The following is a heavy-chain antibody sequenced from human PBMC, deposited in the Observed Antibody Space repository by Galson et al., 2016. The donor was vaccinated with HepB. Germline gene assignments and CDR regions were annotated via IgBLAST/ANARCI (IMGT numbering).Heavy chain of an antibody. Sequence: SLRLSCAASGFTFSSYSMNWVRQAPGKGLEWVSYISSSSSTIYYADSVKGRFTISRDNSKNTLYLEMNSLRAEDTAVYYCARDNWDDAGCSVDHWGQGTLVTVSS. CDR3: ARDNWDDAGCSVDH. J-gene: IGHJ4*02. D-gene: IGHD1-20*01. CDR1: GFTFSSYS. V-gene: IGHV3-48*04. CDR2: ISSSSSTI.